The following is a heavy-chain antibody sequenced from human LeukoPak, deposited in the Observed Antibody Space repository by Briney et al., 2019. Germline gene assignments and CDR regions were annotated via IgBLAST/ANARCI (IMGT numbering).Heavy chain of an antibody. Sequence: GGSLRLSCAASGFPFSSYAMNWVRQAPGKGLEWVSSVSSTGSNIYYADSVKGRFTISRDNAKNSLSLQMNSLRAEDTAVYYCATEFLGAVAETGDYWGQGALVTVSS. CDR1: GFPFSSYA. J-gene: IGHJ4*02. V-gene: IGHV3-21*01. D-gene: IGHD6-19*01. CDR2: VSSTGSNI. CDR3: ATEFLGAVAETGDY.